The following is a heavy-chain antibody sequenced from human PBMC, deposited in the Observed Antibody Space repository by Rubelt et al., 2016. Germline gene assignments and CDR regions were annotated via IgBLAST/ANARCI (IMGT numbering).Heavy chain of an antibody. V-gene: IGHV3-23*01. CDR3: AKDFLCDY. Sequence: EVQLLESGGGLVQSGESLRLSCAASGFTFSSYAMSWVRQAPGKGLEWVSGLSGSGGRTHYADSVKGRFTISRDNSKNTLYLQMNSLRGEDTAVYYCAKDFLCDYWGQGALVTVSS. CDR2: LSGSGGRT. CDR1: GFTFSSYA. J-gene: IGHJ4*02.